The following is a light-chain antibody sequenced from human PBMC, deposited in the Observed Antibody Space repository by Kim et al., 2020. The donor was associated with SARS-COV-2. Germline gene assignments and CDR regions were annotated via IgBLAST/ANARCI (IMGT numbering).Light chain of an antibody. CDR3: QQYSGWPPLFT. CDR2: DTS. J-gene: IGKJ3*01. CDR1: DIGSGK. V-gene: IGKV3-15*01. Sequence: EPLMTHSPATPSVSPGESATLSCRARDIGSGKLTWYQQKPGQAPRPLFFDTSIRATGVPARFSASGSGADFTLTISSLQSEDFGVYFCQQYSGWPPLFTFGPGTKVDIK.